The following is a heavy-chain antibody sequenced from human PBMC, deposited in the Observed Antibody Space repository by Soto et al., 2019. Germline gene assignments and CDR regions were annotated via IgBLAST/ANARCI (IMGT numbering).Heavy chain of an antibody. CDR3: ARVAAVVIAYYFDY. Sequence: ASVKVSCKASGYTFTSYGISWVRQAPGQGLEWMGWISAYNGNTNYAQKLQGRVTMTTDTSTSKAYMELRSLRSDDTAVYYCARVAAVVIAYYFDYWGQGTLVTVSS. CDR2: ISAYNGNT. D-gene: IGHD3-22*01. J-gene: IGHJ4*02. CDR1: GYTFTSYG. V-gene: IGHV1-18*01.